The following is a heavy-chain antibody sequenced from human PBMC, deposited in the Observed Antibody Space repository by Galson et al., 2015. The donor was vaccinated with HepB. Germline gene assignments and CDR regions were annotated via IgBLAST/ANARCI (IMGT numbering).Heavy chain of an antibody. J-gene: IGHJ4*02. CDR1: GFPFSNFG. CDR3: TARF. V-gene: IGHV3-15*01. CDR2: IKRKSDGETT. Sequence: SLRLSCAGSGFPFSNFGMSWVRQAPGKGLEWVGRIKRKSDGETTAYAAPVRGRFAISRDDSKNMVYLEMNSLRTEDTAVYYCTARFWGQGTLVTVSS.